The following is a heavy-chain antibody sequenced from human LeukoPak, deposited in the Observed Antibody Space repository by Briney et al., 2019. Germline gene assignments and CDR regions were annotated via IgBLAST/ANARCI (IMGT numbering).Heavy chain of an antibody. V-gene: IGHV3-21*01. CDR3: ARERIAAAGWFDP. D-gene: IGHD6-13*01. J-gene: IGHJ5*02. CDR1: GFRFSSYA. CDR2: ISSSSSYI. Sequence: GGALRLSYAASGFRFSSYAMSWVRQAPGKGLEWVSSISSSSSYIYYADSVKGRFTISRDNAKNSLYLQMNSLRAEDTAVYYWARERIAAAGWFDPWGQGTLVTVSS.